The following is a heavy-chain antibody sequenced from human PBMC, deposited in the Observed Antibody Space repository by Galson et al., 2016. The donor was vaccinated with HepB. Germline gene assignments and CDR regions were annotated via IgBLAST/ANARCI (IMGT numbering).Heavy chain of an antibody. CDR1: GGSISSGAYY. CDR3: ARDRGYCSRTSCYDHLNFDY. V-gene: IGHV4-31*03. CDR2: IPFSGST. D-gene: IGHD2-2*01. Sequence: TLSLTCSVSGGSISSGAYYWSWIRQHPGKGLEWIGYIPFSGSTHYNPSLKSRVTISADTSKMQFSLQLTSVTAADTAVYYCARDRGYCSRTSCYDHLNFDYWGQGILVTVSS. J-gene: IGHJ4*02.